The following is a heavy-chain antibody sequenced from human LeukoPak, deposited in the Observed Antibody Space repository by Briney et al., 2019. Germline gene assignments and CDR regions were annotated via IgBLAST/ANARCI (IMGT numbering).Heavy chain of an antibody. D-gene: IGHD3-22*01. V-gene: IGHV4-39*01. CDR3: ARHPPYYYDSSGYLPFDY. J-gene: IGHJ4*02. Sequence: SETLSLTCTVSGGSISSSSYYWGWIRQPPGKGLEWIGSIYYSGSTYYNPSLKSRVTISVDTPKNQFSLKLSSVTAADTAVYYCARHPPYYYDSSGYLPFDYWGQGTLVTVSS. CDR2: IYYSGST. CDR1: GGSISSSSYY.